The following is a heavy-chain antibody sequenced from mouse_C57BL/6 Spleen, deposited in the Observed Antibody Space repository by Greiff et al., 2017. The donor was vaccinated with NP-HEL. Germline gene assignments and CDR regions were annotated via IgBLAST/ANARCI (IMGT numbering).Heavy chain of an antibody. V-gene: IGHV1-69*01. D-gene: IGHD2-4*01. CDR3: ARRGYYYDYDGWYFDV. CDR1: GYTFTSYW. J-gene: IGHJ1*03. CDR2: IDPSDSYT. Sequence: QVQLQQPGAELVMPGASVKLSCKASGYTFTSYWMHWVKQRPGQGLEWIGEIDPSDSYTNYNQKFKGKSTLTVDKSSSTAYMQLSSLTSEDSAVYYWARRGYYYDYDGWYFDVWGTGTTVTVSS.